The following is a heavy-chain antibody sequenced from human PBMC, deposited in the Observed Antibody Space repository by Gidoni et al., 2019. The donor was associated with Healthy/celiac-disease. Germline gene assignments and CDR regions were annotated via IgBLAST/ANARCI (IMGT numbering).Heavy chain of an antibody. D-gene: IGHD6-13*01. CDR3: ARSYSSSWTDFDY. CDR2: WNSGSI. Sequence: WNSGSIGYADSVKGRFTISRDNAKNSLYLQMNSLRAEDTALYYCARSYSSSWTDFDYWGQGTLVTVFS. J-gene: IGHJ4*02. V-gene: IGHV3-9*01.